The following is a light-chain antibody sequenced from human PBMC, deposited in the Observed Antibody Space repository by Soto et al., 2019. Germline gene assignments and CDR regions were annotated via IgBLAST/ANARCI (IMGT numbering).Light chain of an antibody. J-gene: IGLJ1*01. CDR3: AAWDDSLNGYV. V-gene: IGLV1-44*01. CDR2: TND. CDR1: SSNIGSNT. Sequence: QSVLTQPPSASGTPGQRVTISCSGSSSNIGSNTVNWYQQLPGTAPKLLIYTNDQRPSGVPDRFSGSKSGTSASLAISGLQSEDVADYFCAAWDDSLNGYVFATGTKLTVL.